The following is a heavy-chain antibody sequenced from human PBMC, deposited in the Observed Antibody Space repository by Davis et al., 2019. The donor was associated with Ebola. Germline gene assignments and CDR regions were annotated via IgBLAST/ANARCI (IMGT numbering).Heavy chain of an antibody. Sequence: GGSLRLSCAASGFTFSSYSMNCVRQAPGKGLEWVAVIWYDGSNKYYADSVKGRFTISRDNSKNTLYLQMNSLRAEETAVYYCAKDRNGDPLQLYYYYYGMDVWGQGTTVTVSS. V-gene: IGHV3-30*02. CDR1: GFTFSSYS. J-gene: IGHJ6*02. CDR2: IWYDGSNK. D-gene: IGHD4-17*01. CDR3: AKDRNGDPLQLYYYYYGMDV.